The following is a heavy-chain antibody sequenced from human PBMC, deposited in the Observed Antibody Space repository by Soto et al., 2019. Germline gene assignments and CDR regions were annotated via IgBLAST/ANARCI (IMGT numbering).Heavy chain of an antibody. CDR2: IYYSGST. V-gene: IGHV4-59*08. Sequence: QVQLQESGPGLVKPSETLSLTCTVSGGSIISYYWSWIRQPPGKGLEWIGYIYYSGSTNYNPSLKSRVPKAVDTSKNQFSLKLSSVTAADKAVYYCARRWGRTFDYWGQGTLVTVSS. CDR3: ARRWGRTFDY. CDR1: GGSIISYY. J-gene: IGHJ4*02. D-gene: IGHD7-27*01.